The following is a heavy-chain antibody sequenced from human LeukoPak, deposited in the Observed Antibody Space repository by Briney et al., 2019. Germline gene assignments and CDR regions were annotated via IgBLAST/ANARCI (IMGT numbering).Heavy chain of an antibody. Sequence: GGSLRLSCAASGFTFSSYWMHWVRQAPAKGLVWVSRINTDGSSTSYADSVKGRFTISRDNAKNTLYLQMNSLRAEDTAVYYCARVRGYCSSTSCSNWFDPWGQGTLVTVSS. CDR2: INTDGSST. CDR3: ARVRGYCSSTSCSNWFDP. V-gene: IGHV3-74*01. J-gene: IGHJ5*02. CDR1: GFTFSSYW. D-gene: IGHD2-2*01.